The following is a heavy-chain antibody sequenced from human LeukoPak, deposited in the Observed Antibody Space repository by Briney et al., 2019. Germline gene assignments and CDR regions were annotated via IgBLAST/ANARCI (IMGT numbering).Heavy chain of an antibody. Sequence: SVTVSFTCSGGTFSSYAISWVRQAPGQGLEWMGGIIPIFGTADYAQKFQGRVTITADESTSTAYMELTSLRSEDPEVYYCAKRGRRDGYHYLEDDFDLWAQGTMVPVSS. CDR1: GGTFSSYA. D-gene: IGHD5-24*01. CDR2: IIPIFGTA. V-gene: IGHV1-69*13. CDR3: AKRGRRDGYHYLEDDFDL. J-gene: IGHJ3*01.